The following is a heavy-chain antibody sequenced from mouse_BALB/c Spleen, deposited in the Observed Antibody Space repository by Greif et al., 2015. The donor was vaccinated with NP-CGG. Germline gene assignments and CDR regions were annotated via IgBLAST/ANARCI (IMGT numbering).Heavy chain of an antibody. V-gene: IGHV5-17*02. D-gene: IGHD4-1*01. CDR2: ISSGSSTI. CDR3: ARGLGYFDY. CDR1: GFTFSSFG. Sequence: DVKLVESGGGLVQPGGSRKLSCAASGFTFSSFGMHWVRQAPEKGLEWVAYISSGSSTIYYADTVKGRFTISRDNPKNTLFLQMTSLRSEDTAMYFCARGLGYFDYWGQGTTLTVSS. J-gene: IGHJ2*01.